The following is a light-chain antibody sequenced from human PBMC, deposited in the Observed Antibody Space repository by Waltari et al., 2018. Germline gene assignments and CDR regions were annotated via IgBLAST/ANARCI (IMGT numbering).Light chain of an antibody. CDR3: QQYFDSPLT. V-gene: IGKV4-1*01. J-gene: IGKJ3*01. CDR2: WAS. CDR1: QTVFYSSNNKNY. Sequence: DIVMTQSPDSLAVSLGERDTISCQSSQTVFYSSNNKNYLAWYQQKTGQPPRLLLYWASTRDSGVPARFSGSGSGTDFTLTISSLQAEDAAVYYCQQYFDSPLTFGPGTRVEI.